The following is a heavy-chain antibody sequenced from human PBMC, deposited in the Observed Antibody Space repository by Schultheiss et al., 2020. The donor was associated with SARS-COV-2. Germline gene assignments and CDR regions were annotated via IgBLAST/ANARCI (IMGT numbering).Heavy chain of an antibody. J-gene: IGHJ3*02. V-gene: IGHV4/OR15-8*01. Sequence: SETLSLTCSVSGGSISRNYHWGWIRQHPGKGLEWIGEIRHMGYTNYNPSLKSRVTISVDTSKNQFSLKLNSVTAADTAVYYCARGFGAGPFDIWGQGTTVTVSS. D-gene: IGHD3-10*01. CDR2: IRHMGYT. CDR3: ARGFGAGPFDI. CDR1: GGSISRNYH.